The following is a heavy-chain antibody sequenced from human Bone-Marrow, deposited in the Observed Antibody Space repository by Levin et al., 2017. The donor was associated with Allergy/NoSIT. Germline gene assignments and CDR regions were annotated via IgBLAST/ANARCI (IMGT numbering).Heavy chain of an antibody. CDR2: LYYSGST. J-gene: IGHJ4*02. CDR1: GGSISSTSYY. D-gene: IGHD1-1*01. CDR3: VNDSRSEYGDTVDY. V-gene: IGHV4-39*01. Sequence: SETLSLTCNVSGGSISSTSYYWGWIRQPPGKGLEWIGSLYYSGSTYYSPSLKSRVTISVDTSKNQFSLKLSSVTAADTALYFCVNDSRSEYGDTVDYWGQGTLVTVSS.